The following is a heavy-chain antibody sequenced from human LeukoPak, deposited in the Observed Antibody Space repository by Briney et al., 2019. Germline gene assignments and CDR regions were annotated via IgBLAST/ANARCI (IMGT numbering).Heavy chain of an antibody. CDR3: ARDQDSSGMDV. CDR2: ISDSGGST. CDR1: GFTFSSYA. Sequence: GGSLRLSCAASGFTFSSYAVSWVRQAPGKGLAWVSAISDSGGSTQYADSVKGRFTISRDNSKNTLYLQMNSLRAEDTAVYYCARDQDSSGMDVWGQGTTVTVSS. D-gene: IGHD6-19*01. V-gene: IGHV3-23*01. J-gene: IGHJ6*02.